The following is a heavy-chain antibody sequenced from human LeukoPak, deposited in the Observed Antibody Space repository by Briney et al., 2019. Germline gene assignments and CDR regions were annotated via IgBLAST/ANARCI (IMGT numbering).Heavy chain of an antibody. CDR3: ARAGNWNDLDY. Sequence: SETLSLTCTVSGTSISSHYWSWLRQPPGKGLEWVGYIGYVHNSGSTNYSPSLKNRVTISLDTSKNQFSLKLNSVTAADTAVYYCARAGNWNDLDYWGQGTLVTVSS. CDR2: IGYVHNSGST. J-gene: IGHJ4*02. CDR1: GTSISSHY. D-gene: IGHD1-1*01. V-gene: IGHV4-59*11.